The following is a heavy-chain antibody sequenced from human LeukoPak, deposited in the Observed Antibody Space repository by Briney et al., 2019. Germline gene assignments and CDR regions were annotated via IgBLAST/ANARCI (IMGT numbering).Heavy chain of an antibody. Sequence: GGSLRLSCAASGFTFTSYAMSWIRQAPGKGLEWVPAINGGGEDTYYPDSVKGRFTISRDNSKNTLYLQMNSLRAEDTAIYYCAKPRAMTTGVGRYFDLWGRGTLVTVSS. D-gene: IGHD1-1*01. CDR3: AKPRAMTTGVGRYFDL. V-gene: IGHV3-23*01. CDR2: INGGGEDT. J-gene: IGHJ2*01. CDR1: GFTFTSYA.